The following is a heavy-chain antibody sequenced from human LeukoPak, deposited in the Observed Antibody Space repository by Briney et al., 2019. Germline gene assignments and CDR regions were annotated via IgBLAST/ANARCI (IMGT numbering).Heavy chain of an antibody. CDR2: ISYDGSNK. D-gene: IGHD3-3*01. V-gene: IGHV3-30*04. CDR1: GFTFSSYA. J-gene: IGHJ4*02. Sequence: GGSLRLSCAASGFTFSSYAMHWVRQAPGKGLEWVAVISYDGSNKYYADSVKGRFTISRDNSKNTLYLQMNSLRAEDTAVYYCTTGPFNIRLDGTFDYWGQGTLVTVSS. CDR3: TTGPFNIRLDGTFDY.